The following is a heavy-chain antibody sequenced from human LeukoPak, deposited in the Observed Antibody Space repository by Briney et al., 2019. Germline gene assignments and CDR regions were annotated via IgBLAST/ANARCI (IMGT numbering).Heavy chain of an antibody. CDR1: GFIFSNYG. J-gene: IGHJ4*02. D-gene: IGHD3-22*01. CDR2: IWYHGRDE. V-gene: IGHV3-33*01. Sequence: GGSLRLSCAASGFIFSNYGMHWVRQAPGKGLEWVAVIWYHGRDEYYADSVKGRFTISRDSSKNTVYLQMNSMRVEDTAVYYWAGDDDGTGNYGEFNFWGQGTMVTVSS. CDR3: AGDDDGTGNYGEFNF.